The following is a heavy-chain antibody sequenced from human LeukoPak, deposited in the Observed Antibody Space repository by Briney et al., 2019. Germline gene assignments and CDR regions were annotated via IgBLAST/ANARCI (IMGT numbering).Heavy chain of an antibody. CDR1: GLTFSIYA. J-gene: IGHJ4*02. D-gene: IGHD5-18*01. Sequence: PGGSLRLSCAASGLTFSIYAMSWVRQAPGKGLECVSTISGSGGNSYYADSVKGLFTISRDNSQNTLYLQMNSLRAEDTAVYYCAKSGNSGYSHAFDSWGQGTLVTVSS. V-gene: IGHV3-23*01. CDR3: AKSGNSGYSHAFDS. CDR2: ISGSGGNS.